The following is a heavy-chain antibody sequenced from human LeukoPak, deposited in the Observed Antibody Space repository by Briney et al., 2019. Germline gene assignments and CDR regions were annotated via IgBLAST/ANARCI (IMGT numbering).Heavy chain of an antibody. CDR2: IWYDGSNK. Sequence: PGGSLRLSCAASRFTFSSYGMHWVRQAPGKGLEWVAIIWYDGSNKYYADSVKGRFTISRDNSKNTLYLQMSSLRAEDTAVYYCARDRSPPFDLWGRGTLVTVSS. V-gene: IGHV3-33*01. J-gene: IGHJ2*01. CDR1: RFTFSSYG. CDR3: ARDRSPPFDL.